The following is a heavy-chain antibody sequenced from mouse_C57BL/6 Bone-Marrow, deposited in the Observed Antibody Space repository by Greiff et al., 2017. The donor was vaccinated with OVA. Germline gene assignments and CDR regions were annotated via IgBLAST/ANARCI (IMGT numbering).Heavy chain of an antibody. CDR1: GYAFTNYL. Sequence: QVQLQQSGAELVRPGTSVKVSCKASGYAFTNYLIEWVKQRPGQGLEWIGVINPGSGGTNYNEKFKGKATLTADKSSSTAYMQLSSLTSEDSAVYFCARRDYYGSSYVGDYWGQGTTLTVSS. J-gene: IGHJ2*01. V-gene: IGHV1-54*01. D-gene: IGHD1-1*01. CDR2: INPGSGGT. CDR3: ARRDYYGSSYVGDY.